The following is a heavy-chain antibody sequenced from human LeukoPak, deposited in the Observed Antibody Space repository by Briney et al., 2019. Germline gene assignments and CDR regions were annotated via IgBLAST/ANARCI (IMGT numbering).Heavy chain of an antibody. D-gene: IGHD2-8*01. Sequence: ASLNLSCKASGGTFSRFVISWVRQAPGQGLEWMGRIIHMCGVSSYSQKFHGRVTPIADESTSTAYMELISLRSEDTAVYYWASSPSNGLDYWGQGTLVTVSS. J-gene: IGHJ4*02. CDR3: ASSPSNGLDY. CDR1: GGTFSRFV. V-gene: IGHV1-69*15. CDR2: IIHMCGVS.